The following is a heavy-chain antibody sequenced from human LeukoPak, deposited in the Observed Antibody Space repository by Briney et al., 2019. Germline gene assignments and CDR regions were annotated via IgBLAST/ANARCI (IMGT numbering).Heavy chain of an antibody. Sequence: GGSLRLSCAASRFTFSIYAMSWVRQAPGKGLEWVSAVSDNGRDTYYADSVKGRFTISKDSSKNTLFLQMNSLRAEYTAVYYCAKRVPYSSSSVYFDSWGQGTLVTVSS. D-gene: IGHD6-6*01. CDR1: RFTFSIYA. V-gene: IGHV3-23*01. J-gene: IGHJ4*02. CDR2: VSDNGRDT. CDR3: AKRVPYSSSSVYFDS.